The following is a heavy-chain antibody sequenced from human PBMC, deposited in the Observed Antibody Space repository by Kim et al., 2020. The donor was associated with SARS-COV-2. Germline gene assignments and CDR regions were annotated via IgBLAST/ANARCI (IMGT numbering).Heavy chain of an antibody. J-gene: IGHJ4*02. CDR3: AKDIGDGSGSYYSAHFDY. Sequence: GGSLRLSCAASGFTFGDYAMHWVRQAPGKGLEWVSGISWNSGSIGYADSVKGRFTISRDNAKNSLYLQMNSLRAEDTALYYCAKDIGDGSGSYYSAHFDYWGQGTLVTVSS. CDR2: ISWNSGSI. D-gene: IGHD3-10*01. CDR1: GFTFGDYA. V-gene: IGHV3-9*01.